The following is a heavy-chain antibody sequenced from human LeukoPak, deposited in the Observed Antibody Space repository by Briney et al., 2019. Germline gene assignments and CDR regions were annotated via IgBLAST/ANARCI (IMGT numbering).Heavy chain of an antibody. J-gene: IGHJ3*02. CDR2: INHSGST. CDR1: GGSFSGYY. V-gene: IGHV4-34*01. Sequence: PSETLSLTCAVYGGSFSGYYWSWIRQPPGKGLEWIGEINHSGSTNYNPSLKSRVTISVDTSKNQFSLKLSSVTAADTAVYYCARGPRARYFIAAAAVRAFGAFDIWGQGTMVTVSS. CDR3: ARGPRARYFIAAAAVRAFGAFDI. D-gene: IGHD6-13*01.